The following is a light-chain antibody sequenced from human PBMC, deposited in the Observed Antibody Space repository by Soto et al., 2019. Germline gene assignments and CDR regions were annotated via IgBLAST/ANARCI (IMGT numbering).Light chain of an antibody. Sequence: EIVLTQSPATLSLSPGERATLSCRASQSVSSYLAWYQQKPGQAPRLLIYDASNRATGIPARFSGSGSGTDFTITISRLEPEDFGVYYCQQRSTWPGTFGGGTKVEIK. V-gene: IGKV3-11*01. J-gene: IGKJ4*01. CDR2: DAS. CDR1: QSVSSY. CDR3: QQRSTWPGT.